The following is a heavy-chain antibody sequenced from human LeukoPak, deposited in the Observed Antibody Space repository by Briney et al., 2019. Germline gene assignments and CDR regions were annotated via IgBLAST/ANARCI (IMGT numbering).Heavy chain of an antibody. CDR3: AGTQYSSSWSRFDF. D-gene: IGHD6-13*01. J-gene: IGHJ4*02. CDR1: GYSFTSYW. Sequence: GESLKISCKGSGYSFTSYWIGWVRQMPGKGLEWMGIIYPGDSDARYSPSFQGQVTISADKSISTAYQQWSSLKASDTAMYYCAGTQYSSSWSRFDFWGQGTLVTVSS. CDR2: IYPGDSDA. V-gene: IGHV5-51*01.